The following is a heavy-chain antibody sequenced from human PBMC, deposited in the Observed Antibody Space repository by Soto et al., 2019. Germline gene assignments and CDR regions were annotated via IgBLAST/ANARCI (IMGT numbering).Heavy chain of an antibody. CDR3: ARAQDGSSFDY. CDR2: INHSGST. V-gene: IGHV4-34*01. Sequence: PSETLSLTCAVYGGSFSGYYWSWIRQPPGKGLEWIGEINHSGSTNYNPSLKSRVTISVDRSKNQFSLKLSSVTAADTAVYYCARAQDGSSFDYWGQGTLVTVSS. D-gene: IGHD5-12*01. CDR1: GGSFSGYY. J-gene: IGHJ4*02.